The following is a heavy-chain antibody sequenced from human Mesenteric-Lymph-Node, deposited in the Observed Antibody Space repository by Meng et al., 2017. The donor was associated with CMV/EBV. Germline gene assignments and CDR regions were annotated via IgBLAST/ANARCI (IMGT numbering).Heavy chain of an antibody. D-gene: IGHD1-7*01. CDR2: IKTSDGST. V-gene: IGHV1-46*04. J-gene: IGHJ4*02. CDR3: ARNYGLDY. Sequence: SVKVSCKAFGYFFTNYYMYWVRQAAGQGLELMGLIKTSDGSTNYARKWLGRVTMASDTSTNTVYMELSSLRSEDTAVYYCARNYGLDYWGQGTLVTVSS. CDR1: GYFFTNYY.